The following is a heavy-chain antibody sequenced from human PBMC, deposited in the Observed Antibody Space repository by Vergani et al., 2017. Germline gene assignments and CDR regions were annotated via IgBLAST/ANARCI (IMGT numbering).Heavy chain of an antibody. CDR1: GGSISSSSYY. V-gene: IGHV4-39*01. Sequence: QLQLQESGPGLVKPSEILSLTCTVSGGSISSSSYYWGWIRQPPGKGLEWIGSIYYSGSTYYNPSLKSRVTISVDTSKNQFSLKLSSVTAADTAVYYCARHLAYCGGDCYPYYYGMDVWGQGTTVTVSS. D-gene: IGHD2-21*02. CDR3: ARHLAYCGGDCYPYYYGMDV. J-gene: IGHJ6*02. CDR2: IYYSGST.